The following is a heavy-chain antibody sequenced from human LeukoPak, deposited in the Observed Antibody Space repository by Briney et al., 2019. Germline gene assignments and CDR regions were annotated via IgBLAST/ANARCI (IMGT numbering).Heavy chain of an antibody. V-gene: IGHV1-18*01. CDR3: ARYVVDIVATGEYYFDY. Sequence: VASVKVSCKASGYTFTSYGISWVRQAPGQGLEWMGWISAYNGNTNYAQKLQGRVTMTTDTSTSTAYMELRSLRSDDTAVYYCARYVVDIVATGEYYFDYWGQGTLVTVSS. J-gene: IGHJ4*02. D-gene: IGHD5-12*01. CDR1: GYTFTSYG. CDR2: ISAYNGNT.